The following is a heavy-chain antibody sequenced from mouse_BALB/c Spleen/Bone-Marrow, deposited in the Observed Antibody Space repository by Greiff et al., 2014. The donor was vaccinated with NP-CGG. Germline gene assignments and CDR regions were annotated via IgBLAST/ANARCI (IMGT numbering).Heavy chain of an antibody. D-gene: IGHD1-1*01. V-gene: IGHV1-67*01. Sequence: QVQLQQSGPELVRPGVSVKISCKGSGYTFTDYAMHWGKQSQAKSLEGMGVINTYFGNPNYNQNFKGKATMTVDKSSSTAFMELARLTYEDSAIYYCAREGYASTAWFAYWGQGTLVTVSA. CDR2: INTYFGNP. CDR3: AREGYASTAWFAY. J-gene: IGHJ3*01. CDR1: GYTFTDYA.